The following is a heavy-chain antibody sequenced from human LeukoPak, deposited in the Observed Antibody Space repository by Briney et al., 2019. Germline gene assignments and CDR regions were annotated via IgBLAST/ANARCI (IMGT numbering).Heavy chain of an antibody. J-gene: IGHJ5*02. V-gene: IGHV4-59*01. CDR3: AGGQKGYSSSWYRFDP. Sequence: PSETLSLTCTVSGGSISSYYWSWIRQPPGKGLEWIGYIYYSGCTNYNPSLKSRVTISVDTSKNQFSLKLSSVTAADTAVYYCAGGQKGYSSSWYRFDPWGQGTLVTVSS. CDR1: GGSISSYY. D-gene: IGHD6-13*01. CDR2: IYYSGCT.